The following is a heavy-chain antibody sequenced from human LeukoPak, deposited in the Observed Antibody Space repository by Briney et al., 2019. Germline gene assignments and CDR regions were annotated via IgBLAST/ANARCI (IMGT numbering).Heavy chain of an antibody. V-gene: IGHV5-51*01. CDR3: VRHLSDITSCPNY. Sequence: GESLRISCKASGYSFTTYWIGWVRQMPGKGLEWMAIIHPGNSDTKYSPSFQGQVTISADKSTSTAYLQWNSLKASDTAIYYCVRHLSDITSCPNYWGPGTLITVAS. J-gene: IGHJ4*02. D-gene: IGHD2-2*01. CDR2: IHPGNSDT. CDR1: GYSFTTYW.